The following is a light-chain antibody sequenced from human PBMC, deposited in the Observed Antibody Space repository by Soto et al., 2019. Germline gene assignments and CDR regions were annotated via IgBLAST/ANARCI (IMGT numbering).Light chain of an antibody. V-gene: IGKV1-39*01. J-gene: IGKJ4*01. CDR3: QQSHSSPLS. CDR1: QSISRN. CDR2: TAS. Sequence: IQMTQSPSSLSASVGDRVTITCGASQSISRNLNWYQQKPGKAPELLIYTASNLQSGVPSRFSGSGSGTDFALTISSLQPEDSAVYYCQQSHSSPLSFGGGTKVEFK.